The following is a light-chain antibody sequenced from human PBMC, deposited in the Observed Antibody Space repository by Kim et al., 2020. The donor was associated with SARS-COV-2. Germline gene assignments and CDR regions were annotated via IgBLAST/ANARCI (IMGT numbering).Light chain of an antibody. CDR1: SSAVGGYNN. CDR2: DVS. V-gene: IGLV2-14*03. J-gene: IGLJ3*02. Sequence: GQMTTTSSTASSSAVGGYNNLSWYQQQPCTAPKLMIYDVSHRPTGVSSRFAGYKAGNTSPPTIAVHPAEDAGDYYCCSSTSSTARVFGGGTKLTVL. CDR3: CSSTSSTARV.